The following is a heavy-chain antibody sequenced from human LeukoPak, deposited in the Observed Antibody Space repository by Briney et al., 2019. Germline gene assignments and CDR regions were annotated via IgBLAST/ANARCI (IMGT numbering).Heavy chain of an antibody. CDR2: IYYSGST. D-gene: IGHD3-10*01. J-gene: IGHJ6*02. CDR1: GGSISSSSYY. CDR3: AREGVWYYGSGSLRSFYNYGMGV. Sequence: SETLSLTCTVSGGSISSSSYYWGWIRQPPGKGLEWIGSIYYSGSTYYNPSLKSRVTISVDTSKNQFSLKLSSVTAADTAVYYCAREGVWYYGSGSLRSFYNYGMGVWGQGTTVTVSS. V-gene: IGHV4-39*02.